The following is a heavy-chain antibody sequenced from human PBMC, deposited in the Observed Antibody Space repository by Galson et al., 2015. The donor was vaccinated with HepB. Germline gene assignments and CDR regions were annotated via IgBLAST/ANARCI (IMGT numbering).Heavy chain of an antibody. CDR3: ARDGRQTGGYYYYYYMDV. CDR1: GGTFSSYA. D-gene: IGHD7-27*01. V-gene: IGHV1-69*04. Sequence: SCKASGGTFSSYAISWVRQAPGQGLEWMGRIIPILGIANYAQKFQGRVTITADKSTSTAYMELSSLRSEDTAVYYCARDGRQTGGYYYYYYMDVWGKGTTVTVSS. CDR2: IIPILGIA. J-gene: IGHJ6*03.